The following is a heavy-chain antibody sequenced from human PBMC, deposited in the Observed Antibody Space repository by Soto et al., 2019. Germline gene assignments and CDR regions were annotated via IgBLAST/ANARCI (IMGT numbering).Heavy chain of an antibody. D-gene: IGHD2-2*01. CDR2: ISSSSSYI. CDR1: GFTFSSYS. CDR3: ARVPFPRVVPAAYYYYYYMDV. J-gene: IGHJ6*03. Sequence: PGGSLRLSCAASGFTFSSYSMNWFRQAPGKGLEWVSSISSSSSYIYYADSVKGRFTISRDNAKNSLYLQMNSLRAEDTAVYYCARVPFPRVVPAAYYYYYYMDVWGKGTTVTVSS. V-gene: IGHV3-21*01.